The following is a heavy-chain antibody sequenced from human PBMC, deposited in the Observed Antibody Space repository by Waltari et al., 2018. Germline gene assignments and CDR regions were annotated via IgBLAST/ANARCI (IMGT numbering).Heavy chain of an antibody. J-gene: IGHJ4*02. Sequence: EVQLVESGGGLVKPGGSLRLSCAASGFTFSSYSMTWVRQAPGKGLEWVSSISSSSSYIYYADSVKGRFTISRDNAKNSLYLQMNSLRAEDTAVYYCARVRVPKRGYSYGIDYWGQGTLVTVSS. CDR1: GFTFSSYS. CDR2: ISSSSSYI. D-gene: IGHD5-18*01. V-gene: IGHV3-21*01. CDR3: ARVRVPKRGYSYGIDY.